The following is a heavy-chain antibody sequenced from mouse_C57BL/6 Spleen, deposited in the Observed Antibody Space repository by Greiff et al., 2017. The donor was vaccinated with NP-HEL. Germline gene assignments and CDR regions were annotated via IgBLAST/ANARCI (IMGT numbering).Heavy chain of an antibody. D-gene: IGHD2-3*01. Sequence: EVQLVESGPGMVKPSQSLSLTCTVTGYSITSGYDWHWIRHFPGNKLEWMGYISYSGSTNYNPSLKSRISITHDTSKNHFFLKLNSVTTEDTATYYCARDDGYYFFDYWGQGTTLTVSS. V-gene: IGHV3-1*01. J-gene: IGHJ2*01. CDR2: ISYSGST. CDR1: GYSITSGYD. CDR3: ARDDGYYFFDY.